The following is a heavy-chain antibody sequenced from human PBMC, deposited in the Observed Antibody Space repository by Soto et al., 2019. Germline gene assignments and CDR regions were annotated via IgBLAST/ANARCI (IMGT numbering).Heavy chain of an antibody. CDR2: ISSSSSYI. Sequence: GGSLRLSCAASGFTFSSYSMNWVRQAPGKGLEWVSSISSSSSYIYYADSVKGRFTISRDNAKNSLYLQMNSLRAEDTAVYYCARDNREYYYGSGSYYTVGFDYWGQGTLVTVSS. J-gene: IGHJ4*02. D-gene: IGHD3-10*01. CDR3: ARDNREYYYGSGSYYTVGFDY. CDR1: GFTFSSYS. V-gene: IGHV3-21*01.